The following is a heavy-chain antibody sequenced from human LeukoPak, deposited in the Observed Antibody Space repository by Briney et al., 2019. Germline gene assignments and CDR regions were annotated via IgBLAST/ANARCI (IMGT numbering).Heavy chain of an antibody. V-gene: IGHV3-30*03. Sequence: GGSLRLSCAASGFTFSSYSMNWVRQAPGKGLEWVAVISYHGSSKYYADSVKGRFTMYRDNSQNTLYLQMNSLRAEDTAVYYCARGPPELYCGGDCSHYFDYWGQGTLVTVSS. CDR3: ARGPPELYCGGDCSHYFDY. J-gene: IGHJ4*02. D-gene: IGHD2-21*02. CDR1: GFTFSSYS. CDR2: ISYHGSSK.